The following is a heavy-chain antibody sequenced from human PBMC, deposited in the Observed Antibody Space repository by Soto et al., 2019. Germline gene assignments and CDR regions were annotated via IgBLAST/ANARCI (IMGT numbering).Heavy chain of an antibody. J-gene: IGHJ3*02. Sequence: GASVKVSCKASGYTFTSYAMHWVRQAPGQRLEWMGWINAGNGNTKYSQKFQGRVTITRDTSASTAYMELSSLRPEDTAVYYCARAVSLDAFDIWGQGTMVTVSS. CDR1: GYTFTSYA. D-gene: IGHD2-8*01. V-gene: IGHV1-3*01. CDR3: ARAVSLDAFDI. CDR2: INAGNGNT.